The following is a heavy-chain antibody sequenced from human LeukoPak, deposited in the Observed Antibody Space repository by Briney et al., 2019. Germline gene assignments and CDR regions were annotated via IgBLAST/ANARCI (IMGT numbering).Heavy chain of an antibody. D-gene: IGHD6-19*01. Sequence: PGGSLRLFCTASGFTFISYDKRWARQAPGKGLEWVAVISYDGSNKYYADSVKGRFTISIDNSKNTLYLQMNNLRAEDTAVYYCARARIAVAGPEDYYYLNHLDYWGQGTMVTVSS. J-gene: IGHJ4*02. CDR1: GFTFISYD. CDR3: ARARIAVAGPEDYYYLNHLDY. CDR2: ISYDGSNK. V-gene: IGHV3-30*04.